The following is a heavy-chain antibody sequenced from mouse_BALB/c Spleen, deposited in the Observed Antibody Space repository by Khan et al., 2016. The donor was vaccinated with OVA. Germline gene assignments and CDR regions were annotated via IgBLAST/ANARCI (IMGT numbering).Heavy chain of an antibody. J-gene: IGHJ1*01. D-gene: IGHD2-4*01. CDR1: GFTFSSFG. Sequence: EVELGESGGGLVQPGGSRKLSCAASGFTFSSFGMHWVRQAPEKGLEWVAYVSSGSSTIYYADTVKGRFTISRDNPKNSLFLQMTSLRSEDTVIYYCARSMITTWYFDVWGAGTTVTVSS. CDR2: VSSGSSTI. V-gene: IGHV5-17*02. CDR3: ARSMITTWYFDV.